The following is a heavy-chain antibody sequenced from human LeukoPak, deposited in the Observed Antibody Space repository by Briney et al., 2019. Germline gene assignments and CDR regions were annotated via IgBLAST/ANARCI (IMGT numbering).Heavy chain of an antibody. J-gene: IGHJ6*03. CDR2: INAYSGNT. CDR3: ARDPAQSYYTDV. CDR1: GYAYTSYG. V-gene: IGHV1-18*01. Sequence: GASVKVSCKASGYAYTSYGISWVRQAPGQGLEWMGWINAYSGNTNYAQKLQGRVTMTTDTSTSTTYMELRSLRSDDTAVYYCARDPAQSYYTDVWGIGTTVTVSS.